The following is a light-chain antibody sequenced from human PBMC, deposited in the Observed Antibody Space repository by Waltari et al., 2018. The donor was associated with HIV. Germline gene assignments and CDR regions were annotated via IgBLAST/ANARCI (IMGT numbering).Light chain of an antibody. J-gene: IGLJ3*02. V-gene: IGLV1-44*01. CDR1: SYHFGSNT. Sequence: QSVLTQPPSASGTPGQSVTISCSGSSYHFGSNTVNWYQQFPGTAPKLLIYINSQRHSRFRDRSYATKSGSAASPAISGSQSGDEAVYYRAAWADSLDGRGLGGATNLTVL. CDR3: AAWADSLDGRG. CDR2: INS.